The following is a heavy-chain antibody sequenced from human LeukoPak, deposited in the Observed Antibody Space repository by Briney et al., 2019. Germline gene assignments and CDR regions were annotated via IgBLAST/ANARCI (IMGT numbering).Heavy chain of an antibody. CDR3: ARVHDFWSGYSHFDY. J-gene: IGHJ4*02. Sequence: SETLSLTCTVSGGSISSSSYYWGWIRQPPGKGLEWIGSIFYTGHTYYNPSLKSRVTMSVDTSKNLFSLKLTSVTAADTAVYYCARVHDFWSGYSHFDYWGQGTLVTVSS. CDR2: IFYTGHT. CDR1: GGSISSSSYY. D-gene: IGHD3-3*01. V-gene: IGHV4-39*02.